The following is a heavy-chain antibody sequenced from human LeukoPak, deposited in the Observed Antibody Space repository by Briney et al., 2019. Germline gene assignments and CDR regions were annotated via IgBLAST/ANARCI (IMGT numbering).Heavy chain of an antibody. Sequence: GGSLRLSCAVSGFTFSSYNMNWVRQAPGKGLEWVSYITYITSSSSSTYYADSVKGRFTISRDNAKNSLYLQMNSLRAEDTAVYFCTRVWGEYYMDVWGKGTTVTVSS. CDR1: GFTFSSYN. J-gene: IGHJ6*03. D-gene: IGHD3-10*01. CDR3: TRVWGEYYMDV. V-gene: IGHV3-48*01. CDR2: ITYITSSSSST.